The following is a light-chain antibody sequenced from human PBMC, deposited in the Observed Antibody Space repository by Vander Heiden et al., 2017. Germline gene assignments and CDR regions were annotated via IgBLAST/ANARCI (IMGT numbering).Light chain of an antibody. CDR3: QVWDSDSDHFV. CDR1: NIGSLP. J-gene: IGLJ1*01. Sequence: SYVLTQPPSVSVAPGQTASVTCGGDNIGSLPVHWYQRKPGQAPVLVVYDDTHRPSGIPERFSGSNSRNTATLTISRVEAGDEADYYCQVWDSDSDHFVFGTGTQVTVL. CDR2: DDT. V-gene: IGLV3-21*02.